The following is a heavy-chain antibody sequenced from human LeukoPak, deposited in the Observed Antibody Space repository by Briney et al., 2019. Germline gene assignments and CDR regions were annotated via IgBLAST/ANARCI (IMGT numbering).Heavy chain of an antibody. J-gene: IGHJ6*02. CDR1: GFTFSSYG. V-gene: IGHV3-30*02. D-gene: IGHD2-15*01. CDR3: AKLIGYCSGGSCYVPRDYYYYGMDV. Sequence: PGGSLRLSCAASGFTFSSYGMYWVRQAPGKGLEWVAFIRYDGSNKYYADSVKGRFTISRDNSKNTLYLQMNSLRAKDTAVYYCAKLIGYCSGGSCYVPRDYYYYGMDVWGQGTTVTVSS. CDR2: IRYDGSNK.